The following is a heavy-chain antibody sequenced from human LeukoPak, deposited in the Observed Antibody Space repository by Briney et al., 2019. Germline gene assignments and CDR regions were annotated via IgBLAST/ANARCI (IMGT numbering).Heavy chain of an antibody. Sequence: PGGSLRLSCAASGFTFSSYSMNWVRQAPGKGLEWVSSISSSSSYIYYADSVKGRFTISRDNAKNSLYLQMNSLRAEDTAVYYCARDQMGGGYDGLYYMDVWGKGTTVTVSS. D-gene: IGHD5-12*01. J-gene: IGHJ6*03. CDR3: ARDQMGGGYDGLYYMDV. V-gene: IGHV3-21*01. CDR1: GFTFSSYS. CDR2: ISSSSSYI.